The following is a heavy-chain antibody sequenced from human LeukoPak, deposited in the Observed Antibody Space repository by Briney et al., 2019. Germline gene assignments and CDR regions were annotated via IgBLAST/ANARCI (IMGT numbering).Heavy chain of an antibody. Sequence: GGSLRLSCAASGFTFSSYGMHWVRQAPGKGLEWVAVIWYDGSNKYYADSVKGRFTIPRDNSKNTLYLQMNSLRAEDTAVYYCARETYYDSSGYYRGYFDYWGQGTLVTVSS. J-gene: IGHJ4*02. V-gene: IGHV3-33*01. CDR3: ARETYYDSSGYYRGYFDY. D-gene: IGHD3-22*01. CDR1: GFTFSSYG. CDR2: IWYDGSNK.